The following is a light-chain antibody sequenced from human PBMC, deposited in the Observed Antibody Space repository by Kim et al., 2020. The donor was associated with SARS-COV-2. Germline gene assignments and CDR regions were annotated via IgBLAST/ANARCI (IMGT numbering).Light chain of an antibody. J-gene: IGKJ4*01. CDR2: AAS. CDR1: QDIRNH. V-gene: IGKV1-16*02. CDR3: QQYHNYPLT. Sequence: DIQMTQSPSSLSASVGDRVTITCRASQDIRNHLTWFQQKPGEAPKSLIYAASSLQSGVPSKFSGGGSGTDFTLTISSLQPEDFATYYCQQYHNYPLTFGGGTKVEI.